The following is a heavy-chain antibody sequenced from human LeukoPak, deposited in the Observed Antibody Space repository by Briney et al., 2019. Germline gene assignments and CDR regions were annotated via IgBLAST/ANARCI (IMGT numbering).Heavy chain of an antibody. J-gene: IGHJ4*02. CDR3: ARSPLDCSSSSCRVFDY. CDR2: ISAYNGNT. D-gene: IGHD2-2*01. Sequence: ASVKVSCKASGYTFTSYGISWVRQAPGQGLEWMGWISAYNGNTNYAQKLQGRVTMTTDTSTSTAYMELSTLRSDDTAVYYCARSPLDCSSSSCRVFDYWGQGALVTVSS. CDR1: GYTFTSYG. V-gene: IGHV1-18*01.